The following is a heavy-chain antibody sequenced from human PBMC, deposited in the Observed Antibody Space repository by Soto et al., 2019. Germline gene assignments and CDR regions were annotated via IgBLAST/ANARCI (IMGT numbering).Heavy chain of an antibody. V-gene: IGHV4-31*03. D-gene: IGHD2-15*01. CDR1: GGSISSGGYY. Sequence: PSETLSLTCTVSGGSISSGGYYWSWIRQHPGKGLEWIGYIYYSGSTYYNPSLKSRVTISVDTSKNQFSLKLSSVTAADTAVYYCARGRLGYCSGGSCYVFDYWGQGTLVTVSS. CDR2: IYYSGST. CDR3: ARGRLGYCSGGSCYVFDY. J-gene: IGHJ4*02.